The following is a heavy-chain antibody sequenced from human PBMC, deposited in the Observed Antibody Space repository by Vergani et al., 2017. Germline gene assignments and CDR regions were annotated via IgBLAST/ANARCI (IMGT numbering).Heavy chain of an antibody. V-gene: IGHV3-15*07. CDR1: GFSFRNAW. D-gene: IGHD2-21*01. Sequence: EVQLVESGGGIVKPGGSLRLSCVASGFSFRNAWMNWVRRTPGKGLEGVGRIKSTFDRGTTDYAAAVKGRFTISIDDSKNTLFLQMNGLKTEDIGVYYCTTDPLYCGDGSCYWLRDHHYYGMDVWGQGTTVTVSS. CDR3: TTDPLYCGDGSCYWLRDHHYYGMDV. J-gene: IGHJ6*02. CDR2: IKSTFDRGTT.